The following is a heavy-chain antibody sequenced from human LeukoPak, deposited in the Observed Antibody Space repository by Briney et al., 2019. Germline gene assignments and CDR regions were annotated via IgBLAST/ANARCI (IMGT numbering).Heavy chain of an antibody. CDR2: FHPENGEI. CDR3: AIYCSSTSCPDDY. J-gene: IGHJ4*02. D-gene: IGHD2-2*01. V-gene: IGHV1-24*01. CDR1: GYPVTAFT. Sequence: ASVKVSCKVSGYPVTAFTIHWVQQSPGKGLEWMGGFHPENGEIAYAQNFRGRVTLTEDTSTDTAFMDLSGLTSDDTAVYYCAIYCSSTSCPDDYWGQGTLVTVSS.